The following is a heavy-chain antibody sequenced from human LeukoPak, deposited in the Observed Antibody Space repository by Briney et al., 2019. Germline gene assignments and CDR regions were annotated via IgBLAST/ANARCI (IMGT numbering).Heavy chain of an antibody. J-gene: IGHJ4*02. CDR3: ARGVWFGDPKFDY. Sequence: SETLSLTCTVSGGSISSGTYYWSWIRQPPGKGLEGIGYIYYSGSTNYKPSLRSRVTISVDTSKNQFSLKLSSVTAADTAVYYCARGVWFGDPKFDYWGQGTLVTVSS. CDR1: GGSISSGTYY. D-gene: IGHD3-10*01. CDR2: IYYSGST. V-gene: IGHV4-61*01.